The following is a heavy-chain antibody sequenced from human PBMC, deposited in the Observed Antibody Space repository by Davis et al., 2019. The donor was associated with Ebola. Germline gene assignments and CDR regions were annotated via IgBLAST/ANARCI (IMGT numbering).Heavy chain of an antibody. CDR3: ARVGYCSSTSCYPNYYYGMDV. J-gene: IGHJ6*02. CDR1: GYTFTSYD. D-gene: IGHD2-2*01. V-gene: IGHV1-8*01. CDR2: MNPNSGNT. Sequence: AASVKVSCKASGYTFTSYDINWVRQATGQGLEWMGWMNPNSGNTGYAQKFQGRVTMTRNTSISTAYMELSSLRSEDTAVYYCARVGYCSSTSCYPNYYYGMDVWGQGTTVTVSS.